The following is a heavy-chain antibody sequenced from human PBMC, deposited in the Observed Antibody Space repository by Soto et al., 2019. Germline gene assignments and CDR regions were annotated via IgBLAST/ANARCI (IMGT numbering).Heavy chain of an antibody. V-gene: IGHV1-18*01. CDR1: GNTVGTFG. Sequence: QVQLMQSGTEVAKPGASVKVSCKTSGNTVGTFGLSWVRLAPGQGLEWMGWIVGDSGATVYSQKFQGRVTMYSDRSTNTAYMELRSLTSDDSALYYCARVAGYDSGSRRFDTWGQGTLVSVSS. J-gene: IGHJ4*02. CDR3: ARVAGYDSGSRRFDT. D-gene: IGHD3-10*01. CDR2: IVGDSGAT.